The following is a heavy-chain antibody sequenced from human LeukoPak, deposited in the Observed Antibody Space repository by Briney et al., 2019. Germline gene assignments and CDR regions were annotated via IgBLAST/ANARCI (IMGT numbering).Heavy chain of an antibody. D-gene: IGHD2-2*01. CDR2: IYYSGST. V-gene: IGHV4-39*07. J-gene: IGHJ3*02. Sequence: SETLSLTCTVSGGSISSSSYYWGWIRQPPGKGLEWIGSIYYSGSTYYNPSLKSRVTISVDTSKNQFSLKLSSVTAADTAVYYCARLRGYCSSTSCRGAFDIWGQGTMVTVSS. CDR1: GGSISSSSYY. CDR3: ARLRGYCSSTSCRGAFDI.